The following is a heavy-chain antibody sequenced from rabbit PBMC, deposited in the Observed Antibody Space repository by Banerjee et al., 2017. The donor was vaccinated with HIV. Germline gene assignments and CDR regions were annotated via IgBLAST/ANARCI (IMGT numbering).Heavy chain of an antibody. CDR3: VRSGYAAVDYTYAFDL. Sequence: QSLEESGGDLVKPGASLTLTCTASGFSFSSGYWICWVRQAPGKGLEWIACIYAGSSGSTYYASWAKGRFTISKISSTTVTLQMTSLTAADTATYFCVRSGYAAVDYTYAFDLWGPGTLVTVS. J-gene: IGHJ2*01. D-gene: IGHD6-1*01. CDR2: IYAGSSGST. V-gene: IGHV1S40*01. CDR1: GFSFSSGYW.